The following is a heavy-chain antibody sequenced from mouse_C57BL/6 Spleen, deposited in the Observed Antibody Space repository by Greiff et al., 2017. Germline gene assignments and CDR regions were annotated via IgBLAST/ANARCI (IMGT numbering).Heavy chain of an antibody. V-gene: IGHV1-81*01. CDR2: IYPRSGNT. CDR1: GYTFTSYG. CDR3: ARWDYSNYPFDY. D-gene: IGHD2-5*01. J-gene: IGHJ2*01. Sequence: QVQLQQSGAELARPGASVTLSCKASGYTFTSYGISWVKQRTGQGLEWIGEIYPRSGNTYYNEKFKGKATLTADKSSSTAYMELRSLTSEDSAVYFCARWDYSNYPFDYWGQGTTLTVSS.